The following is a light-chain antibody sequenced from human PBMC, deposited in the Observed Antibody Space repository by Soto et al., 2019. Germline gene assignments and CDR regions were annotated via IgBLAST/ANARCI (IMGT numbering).Light chain of an antibody. Sequence: EMVMTQYPGTLSLSPGERATLSCRASQSVTSSSLTWYQQRPGQAPRLRIYGACNIATGIRDKFSGSGYETGFTLTSSRLKFEDIAVYYFQEYNTSRTLGQGTRVEIK. CDR1: QSVTSSS. V-gene: IGKV3-20*01. CDR3: QEYNTSRT. CDR2: GAC. J-gene: IGKJ1*01.